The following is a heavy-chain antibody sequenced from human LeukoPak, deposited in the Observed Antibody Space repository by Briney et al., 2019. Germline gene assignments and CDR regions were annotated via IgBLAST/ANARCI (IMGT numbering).Heavy chain of an antibody. CDR3: AKGPLTSSNYYMDV. J-gene: IGHJ6*03. V-gene: IGHV3-23*01. D-gene: IGHD3-9*01. Sequence: PGGSLRLSCAASGFTFSNLAMSWVRQSRGRARVWGSCISGDVTDTFYGDSGKGRFTISRDNSKDTLYLQMSGLRVEDTAVYYCAKGPLTSSNYYMDVWGKGTTVTVSS. CDR1: GFTFSNLA. CDR2: ISGDVTDT.